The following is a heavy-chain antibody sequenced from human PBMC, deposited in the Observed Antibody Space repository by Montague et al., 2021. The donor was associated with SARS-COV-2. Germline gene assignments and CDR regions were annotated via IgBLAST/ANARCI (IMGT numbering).Heavy chain of an antibody. J-gene: IGHJ4*02. V-gene: IGHV2-70*01. CDR3: ARSYYDILTGYYMAFDY. Sequence: PALVKPTKTLTLTCTFSGSSLSTSGMCVSWIRQPPGKALEWLALIDWDDDKYCSTSLKTRLTISKDTSKNQVVLTMTNMDPVDTATYYCARSYYDILTGYYMAFDYWGQGTLVTVSS. CDR2: IDWDDDK. CDR1: GSSLSTSGMC. D-gene: IGHD3-9*01.